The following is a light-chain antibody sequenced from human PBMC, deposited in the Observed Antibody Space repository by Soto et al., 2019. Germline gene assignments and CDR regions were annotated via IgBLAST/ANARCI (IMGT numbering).Light chain of an antibody. CDR1: SSDVGSYNL. Sequence: QSVLTQPASVSGSHGQSITISCTRTSSDVGSYNLVSWYQQHPGKAPKLMIYEVSKRPSGVSNRFSGSKSGNTASLTISGLQAEDEADYYCCSYAGSSTRYVFGTGTRSPS. CDR3: CSYAGSSTRYV. J-gene: IGLJ1*01. V-gene: IGLV2-23*02. CDR2: EVS.